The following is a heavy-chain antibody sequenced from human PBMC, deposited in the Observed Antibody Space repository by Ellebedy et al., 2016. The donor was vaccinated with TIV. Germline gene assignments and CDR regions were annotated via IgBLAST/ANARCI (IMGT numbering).Heavy chain of an antibody. D-gene: IGHD3-16*01. Sequence: YAQKFQGRVTMTADGSTNTAYMELSSLRSEDTATYYCVRGGGSNGMDVWGQGTTVTVSS. CDR3: VRGGGSNGMDV. J-gene: IGHJ6*02. V-gene: IGHV1-69*01.